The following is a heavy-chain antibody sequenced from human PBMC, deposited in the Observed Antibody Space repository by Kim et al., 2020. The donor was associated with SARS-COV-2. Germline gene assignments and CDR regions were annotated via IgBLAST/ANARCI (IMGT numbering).Heavy chain of an antibody. J-gene: IGHJ4*02. D-gene: IGHD7-27*01. CDR3: AKDLNLGFDS. CDR2: T. Sequence: TYSTDRVKGIFTLAEDNSKNTLSLQMNSLGADDTALYYCAKDLNLGFDSWGQGTLVTVSA. V-gene: IGHV3-23*01.